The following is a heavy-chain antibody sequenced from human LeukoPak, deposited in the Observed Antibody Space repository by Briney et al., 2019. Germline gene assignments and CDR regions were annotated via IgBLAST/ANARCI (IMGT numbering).Heavy chain of an antibody. CDR1: GFTFSIYS. CDR2: ITSGSNYI. Sequence: GGSLRLSCAASGFTFSIYSMNWVRQAPGKGLEWVSSITSGSNYIYYADSVKGRFTISRDNAKNSLYLQMNSLRAEDTAVYYCARADVDTAMVRVNYWGQGTLVTVSS. CDR3: ARADVDTAMVRVNY. J-gene: IGHJ4*02. D-gene: IGHD5-18*01. V-gene: IGHV3-21*01.